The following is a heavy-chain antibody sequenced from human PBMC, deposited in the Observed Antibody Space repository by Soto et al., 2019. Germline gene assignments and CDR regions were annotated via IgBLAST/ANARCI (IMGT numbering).Heavy chain of an antibody. D-gene: IGHD3-22*01. V-gene: IGHV4-30-2*01. CDR1: GGSISSGGYS. J-gene: IGHJ4*02. CDR3: ARDYYDSSGYLGPYY. CDR2: IYHSGST. Sequence: PSETLSLTCAVSGGSISSGGYSWSWIRQPPGKGLEWIGYIYHSGSTYYNPSLKSRVTISVDSSKNQFSLKLRSVTAADTAVYYCARDYYDSSGYLGPYYWGQGTLVTVSS.